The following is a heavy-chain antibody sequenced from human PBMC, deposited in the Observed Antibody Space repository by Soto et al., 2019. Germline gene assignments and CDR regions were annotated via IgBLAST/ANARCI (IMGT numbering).Heavy chain of an antibody. D-gene: IGHD2-15*01. CDR2: IWFDGSAE. J-gene: IGHJ4*02. Sequence: QLVESGGGVVQPGRSLRLSCAASGFTFSCCGMHWVRQAPGKGLEWVALIWFDGSAEYYADSVKGRFTISRDNSKNTLYLQMNTLRAEDTAMYYCAREGYCSGGICESDYWGQGTLVTVSS. V-gene: IGHV3-33*01. CDR1: GFTFSCCG. CDR3: AREGYCSGGICESDY.